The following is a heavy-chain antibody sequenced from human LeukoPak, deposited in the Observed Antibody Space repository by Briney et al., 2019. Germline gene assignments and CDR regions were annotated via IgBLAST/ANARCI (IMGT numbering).Heavy chain of an antibody. CDR2: ISGSGGIT. V-gene: IGHV3-23*01. Sequence: PGGSLRLSCAASGFTFSSYVMNWVRQAPGKGLEWVSTISGSGGITYYTDSVKGRFTISRDNSKNMLYLQINSLRAEDTAVYYCAKYGIGGSGNHFDYWGQGTLVTVSS. J-gene: IGHJ4*02. D-gene: IGHD1-26*01. CDR1: GFTFSSYV. CDR3: AKYGIGGSGNHFDY.